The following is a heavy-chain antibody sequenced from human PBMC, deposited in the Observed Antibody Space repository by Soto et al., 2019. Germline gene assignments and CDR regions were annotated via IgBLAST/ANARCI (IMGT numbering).Heavy chain of an antibody. D-gene: IGHD4-17*01. CDR1: GYSFTSYW. CDR2: IDPSDSYT. Sequence: EVQLVQSGAEVKKPGESLRISCKGSGYSFTSYWISWVRQMPGKGLEWMGRIDPSDSYTNYSPSFQGHVTISADKSISTAYLQWSSLKASDTAMYYCARPCRAGDYTCRGMDVWGQGTTVTISS. J-gene: IGHJ6*02. CDR3: ARPCRAGDYTCRGMDV. V-gene: IGHV5-10-1*03.